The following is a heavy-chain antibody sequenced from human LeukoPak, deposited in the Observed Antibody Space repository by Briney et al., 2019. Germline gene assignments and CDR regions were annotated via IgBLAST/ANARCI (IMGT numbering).Heavy chain of an antibody. D-gene: IGHD2-15*01. V-gene: IGHV3-48*01. CDR2: ISSSSDTI. J-gene: IGHJ4*02. Sequence: PGGSLRLSCAASGFTFSSYSMNWVRQAPGKGLEWVSYISSSSDTIYYADSVKGRFTISRDNAKRSLYLQMNSLRAEDTAVYYCARDPPSGGFDSWGQGTLVTVSS. CDR3: ARDPPSGGFDS. CDR1: GFTFSSYS.